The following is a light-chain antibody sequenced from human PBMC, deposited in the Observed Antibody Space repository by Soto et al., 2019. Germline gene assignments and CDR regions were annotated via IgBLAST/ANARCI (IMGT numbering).Light chain of an antibody. CDR3: RHYDYTQWT. J-gene: IGKJ1*01. Sequence: EIVLTQSPDTLSLSPGERATLSCRASRRGSSSYLAWCQQRPRQPPTLLLYCGVSRTDDVPDRFSGSGSGTDFSLIIISLLHADDAVDYYRHYDYTQWTFGQGTKVDIK. CDR1: RRGSSSY. V-gene: IGKV3-20*01. CDR2: CGV.